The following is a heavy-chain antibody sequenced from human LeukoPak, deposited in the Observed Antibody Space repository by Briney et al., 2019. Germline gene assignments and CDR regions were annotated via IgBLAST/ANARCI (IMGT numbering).Heavy chain of an antibody. CDR2: IDPSDSYT. CDR3: ARRQQLDWFDP. J-gene: IGHJ5*02. Sequence: GESLKISCKGFGYSFTSYWTNWVRQMPGKGLEWMGRIDPSDSYTNYSPAFQGHVTISVDKSISTAYLQWSSLKASDTAMYYCARRQQLDWFDPWGQGTLVTVSS. CDR1: GYSFTSYW. V-gene: IGHV5-10-1*01. D-gene: IGHD6-13*01.